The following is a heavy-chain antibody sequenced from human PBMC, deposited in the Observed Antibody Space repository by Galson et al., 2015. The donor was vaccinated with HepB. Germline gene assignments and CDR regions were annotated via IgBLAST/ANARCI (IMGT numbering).Heavy chain of an antibody. CDR2: IWYDGSKK. D-gene: IGHD2-2*01. CDR3: ATEGGVIGVTAASRLDD. Sequence: SLRLSCATSGFTFSGYGMHWVRQSPGKGLQWVAVIWYDGSKKSYEESVKGRFTISRDDSKRPLYPQMDSLRLGDTAVYYCATEGGVIGVTAASRLDDWGQGTLVTVSS. CDR1: GFTFSGYG. V-gene: IGHV3-33*01. J-gene: IGHJ4*02.